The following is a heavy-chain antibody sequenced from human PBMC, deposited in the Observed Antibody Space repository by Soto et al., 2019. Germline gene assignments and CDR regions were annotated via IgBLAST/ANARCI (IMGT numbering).Heavy chain of an antibody. J-gene: IGHJ4*02. D-gene: IGHD1-26*01. CDR3: ARVVPVGGSYYFDY. CDR1: GYTFTGYY. Sequence: ASVKVSCKASGYTFTGYYMHWVRQAPGQGLEWMGWINPNSGGTNYAQKFQGWVTMTRDTSISTAYMELSRLRSDDTAVYYCARVVPVGGSYYFDYWGQGTLVTVSS. V-gene: IGHV1-2*04. CDR2: INPNSGGT.